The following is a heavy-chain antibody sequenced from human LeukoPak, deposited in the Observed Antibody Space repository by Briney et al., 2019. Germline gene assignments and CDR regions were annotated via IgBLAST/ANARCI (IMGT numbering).Heavy chain of an antibody. Sequence: GGSLRLSCTPSGFSFGDYALTWVRQAPGKGLEWVGFIRSKTLGMTTEYAASVKGRFSISRDESKNIAYLQMNRRMSAETALYYCARGLTVVGAKYYFDKWGEGALVTVS. V-gene: IGHV3-49*04. D-gene: IGHD1-26*01. CDR2: IRSKTLGMTT. CDR1: GFSFGDYA. J-gene: IGHJ4*02. CDR3: ARGLTVVGAKYYFDK.